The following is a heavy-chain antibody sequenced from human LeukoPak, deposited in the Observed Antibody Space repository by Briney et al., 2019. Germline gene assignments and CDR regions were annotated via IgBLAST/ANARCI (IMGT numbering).Heavy chain of an antibody. J-gene: IGHJ4*02. CDR1: GDTFTGYH. CDR3: AKGISGGIRGATWPSDD. Sequence: ASVKVSCKAPGDTFTGYHMHWVRQAPGQGLEWMGWINTESGGTNYAQKFQGRVTMTRDTSISTAYMELSSLRSDDTAVFYCAKGISGGIRGATWPSDDWGQGTVVTVSS. D-gene: IGHD1-26*01. V-gene: IGHV1-2*02. CDR2: INTESGGT.